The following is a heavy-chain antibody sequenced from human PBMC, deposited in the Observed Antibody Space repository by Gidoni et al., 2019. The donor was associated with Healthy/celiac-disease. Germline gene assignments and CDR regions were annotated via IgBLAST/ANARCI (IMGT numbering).Heavy chain of an antibody. V-gene: IGHV3-53*02. CDR3: ASAVPAATQIDWYFDL. CDR1: GFTVRSNY. Sequence: EVQLVETGGGLIQPGGSLRLSCAASGFTVRSNYMSWVRQAPGKGLEWVSVIYSGGSTYYADSVKGRFTISRDNSKNTLYLQMNSLRAEDTAVYYCASAVPAATQIDWYFDLWGRGTLVTVSS. CDR2: IYSGGST. J-gene: IGHJ2*01. D-gene: IGHD2-2*01.